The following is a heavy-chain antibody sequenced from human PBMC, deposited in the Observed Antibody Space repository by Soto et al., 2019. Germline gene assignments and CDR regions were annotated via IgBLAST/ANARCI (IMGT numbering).Heavy chain of an antibody. V-gene: IGHV6-1*01. Sequence: SQTLSLTCAISGDSVSSNSAAWNWIRQSPSRGLEWLGRTYYRSKWYNDYAVSVKSRITINPDTSKNQFSPQLNSVTPEDTAVYYCARDGYYYDSSGYLYPFDIWGQGTMVTVSS. CDR2: TYYRSKWYN. CDR3: ARDGYYYDSSGYLYPFDI. D-gene: IGHD3-22*01. J-gene: IGHJ3*02. CDR1: GDSVSSNSAA.